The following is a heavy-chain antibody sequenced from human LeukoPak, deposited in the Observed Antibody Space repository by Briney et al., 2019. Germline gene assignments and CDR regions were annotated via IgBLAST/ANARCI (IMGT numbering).Heavy chain of an antibody. CDR1: GFTFSSHA. D-gene: IGHD6-13*01. CDR3: AEASPSDSSSWYPSWH. Sequence: PGGSLRLSCAASGFTFSSHAMSWVRQAPGKGLEWASAVSGSGGSTYYADSVKGRFTISRDNSKNTLYLQMSSLRAEDTALYYCAEASPSDSSSWYPSWHWGQGTLVTVSS. V-gene: IGHV3-23*01. J-gene: IGHJ1*01. CDR2: VSGSGGST.